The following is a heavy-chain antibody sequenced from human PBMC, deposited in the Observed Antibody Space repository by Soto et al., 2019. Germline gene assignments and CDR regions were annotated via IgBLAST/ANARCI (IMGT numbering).Heavy chain of an antibody. CDR1: GLPHSSFA. Sequence: GSLRLSCTASGLPHSSFAMMWVRQAPGKWLECVSGIYGSGRGIEYADSVKGRFTISRDNSKNTVYLKMTDLRADDTAVYYCESSTFFPDSRGYHFKHLDSWGQGTLVTVSS. CDR3: ESSTFFPDSRGYHFKHLDS. D-gene: IGHD3-22*01. CDR2: IYGSGRGI. J-gene: IGHJ4*02. V-gene: IGHV3-23*05.